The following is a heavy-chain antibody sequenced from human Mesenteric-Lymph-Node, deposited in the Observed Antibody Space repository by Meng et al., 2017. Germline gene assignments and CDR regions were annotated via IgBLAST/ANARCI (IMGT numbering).Heavy chain of an antibody. D-gene: IGHD1-26*01. V-gene: IGHV4-30-4*01. Sequence: QGQLPRSGPTPGGPSGPLSLPCTVSGGAITNRNVWSWVRLPPGKGLGWIGCIYYSGSTYYNPSLKGRVTISVDTSKNQFSLNLSSVTAADTAVYYCARGQRSYSGSYPEWFDPWGQGTLVTVSS. CDR1: GGAITNRNV. J-gene: IGHJ5*02. CDR3: ARGQRSYSGSYPEWFDP. CDR2: IYYSGST.